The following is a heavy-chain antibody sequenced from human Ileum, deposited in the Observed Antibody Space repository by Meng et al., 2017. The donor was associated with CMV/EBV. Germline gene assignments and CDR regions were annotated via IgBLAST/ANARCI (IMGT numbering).Heavy chain of an antibody. CDR3: IRSVDCSGTCYSTLGH. CDR1: GFNFGDYG. D-gene: IGHD2-15*01. CDR2: IRIKAYGATT. Sequence: GGSLRLSCITSGFNFGDYGLSWVRQAPGKGLEWVAFIRIKAYGATTEYAASVKGRFTISRDDSKRIAYLQMNSLETEDTAIYYCIRSVDCSGTCYSTLGHWGQGTLVTVSS. J-gene: IGHJ5*02. V-gene: IGHV3-49*04.